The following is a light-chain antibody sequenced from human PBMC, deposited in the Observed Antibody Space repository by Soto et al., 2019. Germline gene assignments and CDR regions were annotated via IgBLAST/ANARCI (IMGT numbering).Light chain of an antibody. J-gene: IGLJ3*02. CDR3: QSYDSSLSGSWV. V-gene: IGLV1-40*01. CDR2: SNI. Sequence: QLVLAQPPSVSGAPGQRVTISCTGSSSTIGAGYDVHWYQHLPGRAPKLLIYSNINRPSGVPDRFSGSKSGTSASLAITGLQTEDEAVYYCQSYDSSLSGSWVFGGGTKVTVL. CDR1: SSTIGAGYD.